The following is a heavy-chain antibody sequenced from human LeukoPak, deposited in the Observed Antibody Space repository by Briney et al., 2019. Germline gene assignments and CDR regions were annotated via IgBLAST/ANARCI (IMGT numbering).Heavy chain of an antibody. CDR3: ARDRPVQQLVRWSFDY. D-gene: IGHD6-13*01. J-gene: IGHJ4*02. V-gene: IGHV3-30-3*01. CDR1: GFTFSSYA. CDR2: ISYDGSSK. Sequence: GRSLRLSCAASGFTFSSYAMHWVRQAPGKGLEWVAFISYDGSSKYYADSVKGRFTISGDNSKNTLYLQMNSLRAGDTAVYSCARDRPVQQLVRWSFDYWGQGTLVTVSP.